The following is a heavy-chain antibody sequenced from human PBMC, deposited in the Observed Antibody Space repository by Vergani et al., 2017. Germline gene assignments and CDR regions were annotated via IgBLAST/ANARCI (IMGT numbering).Heavy chain of an antibody. V-gene: IGHV3-15*01. CDR3: ARDAEYSSSSYYYGMDV. CDR2: IKSKTDGGTT. D-gene: IGHD6-6*01. Sequence: EVQLVESGGGLVKPGGSLRLSCAASGFTFSNAWMSWVRQAPGKGLEWVGRIKSKTDGGTTDYAAPVKGRFTISRDDSKNTLYLQMNSLKTEDTAVYYCARDAEYSSSSYYYGMDVWGQGTTVTVSS. CDR1: GFTFSNAW. J-gene: IGHJ6*02.